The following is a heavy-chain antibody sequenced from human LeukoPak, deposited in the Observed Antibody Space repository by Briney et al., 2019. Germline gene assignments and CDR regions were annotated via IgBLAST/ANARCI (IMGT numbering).Heavy chain of an antibody. CDR2: ISWNSGSI. V-gene: IGHV3-9*01. CDR3: AKDSGYSYGLFDY. Sequence: GGSLRLSCAASGFTFDDYAMHWVRQAPGKGLEWVSGISWNSGSIGYADSVKGRFTISRDNAKNSLYLQMNSLRAEDTALYYCAKDSGYSYGLFDYWGQGTLVTVSS. CDR1: GFTFDDYA. D-gene: IGHD5-18*01. J-gene: IGHJ4*02.